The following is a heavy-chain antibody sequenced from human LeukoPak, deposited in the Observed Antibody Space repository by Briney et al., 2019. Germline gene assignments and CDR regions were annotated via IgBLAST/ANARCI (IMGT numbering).Heavy chain of an antibody. Sequence: GRSLRLSCAASGFIFSSYAMHWVRQAPGKGLEWVAVISYDGSNKYYADSVKGRFTISRDNSKNTLYLQMNSLRAEDTAVYYCAKDRIAASGLSYYFDYWGQGTLVTVSS. CDR2: ISYDGSNK. CDR3: AKDRIAASGLSYYFDY. CDR1: GFIFSSYA. J-gene: IGHJ4*02. D-gene: IGHD6-13*01. V-gene: IGHV3-30*04.